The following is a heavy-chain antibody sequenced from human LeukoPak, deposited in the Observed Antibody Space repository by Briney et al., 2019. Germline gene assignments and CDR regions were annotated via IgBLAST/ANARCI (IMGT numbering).Heavy chain of an antibody. CDR1: GGSISGSSYY. V-gene: IGHV4-39*01. D-gene: IGHD2-2*01. J-gene: IGHJ3*02. Sequence: KSSETLSLTCTVSGGSISGSSYYWGWIRQPPGKGLEWIGSIYYSGSTYYNPSLKSRVTISVDTSKNQFSLKLSSVTAADTAVYYCARHAGPTCSSTSCYAGVAFDIWGQGTMVTVSS. CDR3: ARHAGPTCSSTSCYAGVAFDI. CDR2: IYYSGST.